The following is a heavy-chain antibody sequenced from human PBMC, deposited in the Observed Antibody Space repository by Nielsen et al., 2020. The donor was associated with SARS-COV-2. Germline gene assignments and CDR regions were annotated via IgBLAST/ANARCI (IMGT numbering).Heavy chain of an antibody. Sequence: VRQPPGKGQEWVAVISYDGSNKYYADSVKGRFTISRDNSKNTLYLQMNSLRAEDTAVYYCAKGVVAATEDPYYYYYYGMDVWGQGTTVTVSS. CDR3: AKGVVAATEDPYYYYYYGMDV. V-gene: IGHV3-30*18. CDR2: ISYDGSNK. J-gene: IGHJ6*02. D-gene: IGHD2-15*01.